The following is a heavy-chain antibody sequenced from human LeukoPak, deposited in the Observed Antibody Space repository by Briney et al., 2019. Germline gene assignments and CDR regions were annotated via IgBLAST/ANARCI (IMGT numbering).Heavy chain of an antibody. J-gene: IGHJ1*01. D-gene: IGHD6-19*01. V-gene: IGHV3-7*01. Sequence: GGSLRLSCAASGFTFSNYWMSWVRQAPGKGLEWVASIQRDGSEKYYVESVKGRFTISRDNAKNSLYLQMNSLRAEDTAVYYCARQGSSSGKWGQGTLVTVSS. CDR2: IQRDGSEK. CDR3: ARQGSSSGK. CDR1: GFTFSNYW.